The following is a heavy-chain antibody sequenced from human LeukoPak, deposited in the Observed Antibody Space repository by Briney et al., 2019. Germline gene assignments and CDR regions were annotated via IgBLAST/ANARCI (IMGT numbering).Heavy chain of an antibody. Sequence: SETLSLTCAVYGGSFSGYYWSWIRQPPGKGLEWIGEINHSGSTNYNPSLKSRVTISVDTSKNQFSLKLSSVTAADTAVYYCARDLGIAVAGTAGNWFDPWGQGTLVTVSS. D-gene: IGHD6-19*01. V-gene: IGHV4-34*01. CDR1: GGSFSGYY. J-gene: IGHJ5*02. CDR3: ARDLGIAVAGTAGNWFDP. CDR2: INHSGST.